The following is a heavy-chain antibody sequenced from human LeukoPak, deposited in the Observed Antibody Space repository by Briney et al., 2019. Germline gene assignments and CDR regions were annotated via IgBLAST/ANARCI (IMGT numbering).Heavy chain of an antibody. J-gene: IGHJ3*02. CDR3: ARGSGLWRGDAFDI. CDR1: GGSISSGSYY. D-gene: IGHD3-16*01. CDR2: IYTSGST. Sequence: SQTLSLTCTVSGGSISSGSYYWSWIRQPAGKGLEWIGRIYTSGSTNYNPSLKSRVTISVDTSKNQSSLKLSSVTAADTAVYYCARGSGLWRGDAFDIWGQGTMVTVSS. V-gene: IGHV4-61*02.